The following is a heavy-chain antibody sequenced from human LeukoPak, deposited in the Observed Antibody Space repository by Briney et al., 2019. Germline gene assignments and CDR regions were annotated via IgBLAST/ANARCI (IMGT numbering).Heavy chain of an antibody. Sequence: GESLKISCKGSGYSFTNYWIGWVRQMPGKGLGWMGIIFPGDSDTRYSPSFQGQVTISVDKSISTAYVQWSSLKASDTAMYYCARAPYCITNNCPFDYWGQGTLVTVSS. V-gene: IGHV5-51*01. D-gene: IGHD2-2*01. J-gene: IGHJ4*02. CDR2: IFPGDSDT. CDR1: GYSFTNYW. CDR3: ARAPYCITNNCPFDY.